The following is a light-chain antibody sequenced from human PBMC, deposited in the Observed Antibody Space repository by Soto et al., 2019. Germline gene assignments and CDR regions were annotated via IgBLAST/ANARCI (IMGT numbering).Light chain of an antibody. J-gene: IGKJ1*01. CDR1: QSVGSA. CDR2: DVS. V-gene: IGKV3-11*01. CDR3: HHRCSWPVT. Sequence: ETVLTQSPATLSLSPGEGATLSCRASQSVGSALAWYQQKPGQAPRLLIHDVSIRATGVPARFSGSGSGTGFTLTISNLESEDFAVYYCHHRCSWPVTFGQGTKVEI.